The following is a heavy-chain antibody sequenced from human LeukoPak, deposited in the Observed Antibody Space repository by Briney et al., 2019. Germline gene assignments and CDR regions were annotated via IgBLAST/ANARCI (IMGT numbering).Heavy chain of an antibody. Sequence: SVKVSCKASGGTFSSYAISWVRQAPGQGLEWMGGIIPIFGTANYAQKLQGRVTMTTDTSTSTAYMELRSLRSDDTAVYYCARVRCSSTSCPTDDAFDIWGQGTMVTVSS. CDR1: GGTFSSYA. CDR2: IIPIFGTA. D-gene: IGHD2-2*01. CDR3: ARVRCSSTSCPTDDAFDI. J-gene: IGHJ3*02. V-gene: IGHV1-69*05.